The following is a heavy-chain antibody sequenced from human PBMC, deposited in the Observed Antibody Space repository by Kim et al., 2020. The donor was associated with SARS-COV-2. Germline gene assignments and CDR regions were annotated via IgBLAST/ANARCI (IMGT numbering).Heavy chain of an antibody. D-gene: IGHD3-9*01. V-gene: IGHV3-7*04. CDR1: GFRFSSHW. CDR2: VKEDGSEK. CDR3: AGALSDWFL. Sequence: GGSLRLSCAASGFRFSSHWMSWVRQAQGKGLEWVANVKEDGSEKYYVDSVKGRFTISRDNAKSSLFLQMNSLRAEDTAVYYCAGALSDWFLGGQGTLVTVSS. J-gene: IGHJ4*02.